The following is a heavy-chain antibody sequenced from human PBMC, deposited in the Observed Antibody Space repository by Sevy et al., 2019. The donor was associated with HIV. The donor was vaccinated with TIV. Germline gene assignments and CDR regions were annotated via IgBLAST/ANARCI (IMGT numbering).Heavy chain of an antibody. V-gene: IGHV3-30-3*01. CDR1: GFAFSNYYA. CDR3: ARGVAATPHYYYGMDV. Sequence: GGSLRLSCAASGFAFSNYYAMHWVRQAPGKGLEWVALISYDGSDKYYADSVKGRFTVSRENFKNTLFLQMNSLTTEDTAAYYCARGVAATPHYYYGMDVWGQGTTVTVSS. D-gene: IGHD2-15*01. J-gene: IGHJ6*02. CDR2: ISYDGSDK.